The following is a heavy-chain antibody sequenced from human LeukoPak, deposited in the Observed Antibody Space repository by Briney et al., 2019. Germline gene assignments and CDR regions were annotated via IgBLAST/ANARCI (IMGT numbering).Heavy chain of an antibody. CDR1: GFTFDDYA. V-gene: IGHV3-9*01. Sequence: AGGSLRLSCAASGFTFDDYAMHWVRQAPGKGLEWVSGISWNSGSIGYADSVKGRFTISRDNAKNSLYLQMNSLRAEDTAVYYCATLNWAAFDYWGQGTLVTVSS. J-gene: IGHJ4*02. D-gene: IGHD7-27*01. CDR2: ISWNSGSI. CDR3: ATLNWAAFDY.